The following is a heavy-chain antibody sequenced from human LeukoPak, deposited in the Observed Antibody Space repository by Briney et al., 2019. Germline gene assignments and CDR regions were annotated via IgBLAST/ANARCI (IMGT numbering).Heavy chain of an antibody. CDR3: AKRHRTGGFDY. V-gene: IGHV3-30*18. D-gene: IGHD3-10*01. J-gene: IGHJ4*02. Sequence: GRSLRLSCAASGFTFSSYGMHWVRQAPGKGLEWVAVISYDGSNKYYADSVKGRFTISRDNSKNTLYLQMNSLRAEDTAVYYCAKRHRTGGFDYWGQGTLVTVSS. CDR1: GFTFSSYG. CDR2: ISYDGSNK.